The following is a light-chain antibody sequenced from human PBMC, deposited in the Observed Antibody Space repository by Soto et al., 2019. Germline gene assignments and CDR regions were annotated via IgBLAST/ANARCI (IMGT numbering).Light chain of an antibody. V-gene: IGKV1-8*01. CDR3: QQYYSYPYP. CDR1: QGISSY. Sequence: AIRMTQSPSSLSASTGDRVTITCRASQGISSYLAWYQQKPGKAPKLLIYAASTLQSGVPSRFSGSGSGTDFTLTISCLQSEDFATYYCQQYYSYPYPFGQGNKLEIK. J-gene: IGKJ2*01. CDR2: AAS.